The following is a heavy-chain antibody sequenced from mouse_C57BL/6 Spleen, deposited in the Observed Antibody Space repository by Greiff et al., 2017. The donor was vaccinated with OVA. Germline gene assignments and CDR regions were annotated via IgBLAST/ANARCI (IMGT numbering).Heavy chain of an antibody. D-gene: IGHD1-1*01. CDR2: IHPNSGST. J-gene: IGHJ3*01. Sequence: QVQLQQPGAELVKPGASVKLSCKASGYTFTSYWMHWVKQRPGQGLEWIGMIHPNSGSTNYNEKFKSKATLTVDKSYSTAYMQLSSLTTEDSAVDDCSREYCSSYGFAYWGQGTLVTVSA. CDR1: GYTFTSYW. CDR3: SREYCSSYGFAY. V-gene: IGHV1-64*01.